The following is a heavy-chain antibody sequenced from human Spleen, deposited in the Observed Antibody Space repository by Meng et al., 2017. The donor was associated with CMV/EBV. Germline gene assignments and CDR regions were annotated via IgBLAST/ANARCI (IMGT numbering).Heavy chain of an antibody. CDR1: VHPLCPLLSS. Sequence: CTLSVHPLCPLLSSWGWFRRPPGDGLEWLEYIYYSGRTYYNPSLNGRVTMFVDTSKNHLSLRLDSVTAADTAVYFCARAVPAAAFDFWGQGSLVTVSS. CDR3: ARAVPAAAFDF. CDR2: IYYSGRT. V-gene: IGHV4-31*03. D-gene: IGHD2-2*01. J-gene: IGHJ4*02.